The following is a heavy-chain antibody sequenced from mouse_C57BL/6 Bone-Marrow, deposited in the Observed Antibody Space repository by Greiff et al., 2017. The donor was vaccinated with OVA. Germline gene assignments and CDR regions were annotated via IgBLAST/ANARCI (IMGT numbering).Heavy chain of an antibody. D-gene: IGHD4-1*01. CDR1: GYSITSGYY. Sequence: EVQLQESGPGLVKPSQSLSLTCSVTGYSITSGYYWNWIRQFPGNKLEWMGYISYDGSNNYNPSLKNRISITRDTSKNQFFLKLNSVTTEDTATYYCARPGEKTGTGGFAYWGQGTLVTVSA. CDR2: ISYDGSN. J-gene: IGHJ3*01. CDR3: ARPGEKTGTGGFAY. V-gene: IGHV3-6*01.